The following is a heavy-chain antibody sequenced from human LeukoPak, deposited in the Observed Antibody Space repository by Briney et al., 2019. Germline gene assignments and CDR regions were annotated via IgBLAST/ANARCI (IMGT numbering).Heavy chain of an antibody. D-gene: IGHD3-9*01. CDR2: ITGSGGST. V-gene: IGHV3-23*01. J-gene: IGHJ4*02. CDR1: GGTFSSYG. Sequence: GGSLRLSCAASGGTFSSYGMRWVRRAPGKGLEWVSGITGSGGSTYYADSVKGRFTISRDNSKNTLYLQMNSLIAEDTAVYYCAKVAETGYSPYYFDYWGQGTLVTVSS. CDR3: AKVAETGYSPYYFDY.